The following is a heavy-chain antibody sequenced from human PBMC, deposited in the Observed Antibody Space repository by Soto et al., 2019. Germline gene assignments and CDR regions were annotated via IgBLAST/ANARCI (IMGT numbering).Heavy chain of an antibody. J-gene: IGHJ4*02. CDR1: GFTFNNYA. D-gene: IGHD3-10*01. CDR2: ISGGGDTT. CDR3: AKGRGGSGSLTPRVDF. V-gene: IGHV3-23*01. Sequence: EVQLLVSGGGLVQPGGSLRLSCAASGFTFNNYAMTWVRQAPGKGLAWVSAISGGGDTTSYADSVKGRFTVSRDGSKNTLYLQMSSLRAEDTALYYCAKGRGGSGSLTPRVDFWGQGTLVTVSS.